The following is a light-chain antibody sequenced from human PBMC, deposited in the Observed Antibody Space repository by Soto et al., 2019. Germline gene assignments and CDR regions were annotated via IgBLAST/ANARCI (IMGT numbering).Light chain of an antibody. CDR2: LGS. CDR3: MQALQTPMYT. J-gene: IGKJ2*01. Sequence: DIVMTQSPLSLPVTPGEPASISCRSSQSLLHSNGYNYLDWYLQKPGQSPQLLIYLGSNRASGVPDRFSGSVSGTDFTLNISRVEAEDVGVYYCMQALQTPMYTFGQGTKLEIK. V-gene: IGKV2-28*01. CDR1: QSLLHSNGYNY.